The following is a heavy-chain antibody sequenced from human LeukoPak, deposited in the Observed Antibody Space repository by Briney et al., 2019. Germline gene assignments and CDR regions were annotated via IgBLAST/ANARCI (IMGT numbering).Heavy chain of an antibody. CDR1: GYTFTSYD. CDR2: MNPNSGNT. D-gene: IGHD3-10*01. V-gene: IGHV1-8*01. Sequence: ASVKVSCKASGYTFTSYDINWVRQATGQGLEWMGWMNPNSGNTGYAQKFQGRVTMTRNTSISTAYMELSSLRSEDTAVYYCARAKLISRITMVRGVIPKKGAFDIWGQGTMVTVSS. CDR3: ARAKLISRITMVRGVIPKKGAFDI. J-gene: IGHJ3*02.